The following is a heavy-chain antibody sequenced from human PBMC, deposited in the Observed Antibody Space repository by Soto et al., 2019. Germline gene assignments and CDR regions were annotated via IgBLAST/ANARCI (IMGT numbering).Heavy chain of an antibody. CDR1: GFTFSTYS. Sequence: QVQLVESGGGVVQPGGSLRLSCVASGFTFSTYSMHWVRQAPGRGLEWLTIISYDGMNKYYADSVKGRITISRDNSRNTVFLQMNSLRTEDTAVYYCARDPDTSGSYRYYFDKWGQGTLVTVSS. CDR3: ARDPDTSGSYRYYFDK. D-gene: IGHD1-26*01. CDR2: ISYDGMNK. J-gene: IGHJ4*02. V-gene: IGHV3-30*14.